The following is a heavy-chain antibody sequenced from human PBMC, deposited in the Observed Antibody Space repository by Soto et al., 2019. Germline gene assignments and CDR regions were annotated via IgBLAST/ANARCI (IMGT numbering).Heavy chain of an antibody. V-gene: IGHV1-18*01. Sequence: QVQLVQSGAEVKKPGASVKVSCKASGYTFTSYGISWVRQAPGQGLEWMGWISAYNGNTNYAQKLQGRVTMTTDTYTSTAYMELRSLRSDDTAVYYCARADCQQLVLWCGNFQHWGQGTLVTVSS. CDR3: ARADCQQLVLWCGNFQH. D-gene: IGHD6-13*01. CDR2: ISAYNGNT. CDR1: GYTFTSYG. J-gene: IGHJ1*01.